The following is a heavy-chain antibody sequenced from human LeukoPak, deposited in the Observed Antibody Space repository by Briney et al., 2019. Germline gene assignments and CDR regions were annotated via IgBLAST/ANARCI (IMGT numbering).Heavy chain of an antibody. CDR2: IIPIFGTA. D-gene: IGHD3-22*01. J-gene: IGHJ4*02. CDR1: GGTFGSYA. CDR3: ARYDSSGDYFDY. V-gene: IGHV1-69*13. Sequence: SVKVSCKASGGTFGSYAISWVRQAPGQGLEWMGGIIPIFGTANYAQKFQGRVTITADESTSTAYMELSSLRSEDTAVYYCARYDSSGDYFDYWGQGTLVTVSS.